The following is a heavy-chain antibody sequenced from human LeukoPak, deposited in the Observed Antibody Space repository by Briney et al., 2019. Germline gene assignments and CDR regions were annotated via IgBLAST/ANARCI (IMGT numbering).Heavy chain of an antibody. CDR1: GFTVSSNY. D-gene: IGHD3-10*01. V-gene: IGHV3-66*01. Sequence: GGSLRLSCAASGFTVSSNYMSWVRQAPGKGLEWVSVIYSGGSTYYADSVKGRFTISRDNSKNTLYLQMNSLRAEDTAVYYCAKDPLLWFGESSYWGQGTLVTVSS. CDR2: IYSGGST. CDR3: AKDPLLWFGESSY. J-gene: IGHJ4*02.